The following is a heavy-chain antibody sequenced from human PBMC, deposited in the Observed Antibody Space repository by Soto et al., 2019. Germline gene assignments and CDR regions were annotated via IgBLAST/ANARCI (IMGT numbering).Heavy chain of an antibody. Sequence: SVKVSCKASGGTFSSYAISWVLQAPGQGLEWMGGIIPIFGTANYAQKFQGRVTITADESTSTAYMELSSLRSEDTAAYYCARVGGTRYYDSSGYPTGVWGQGTTVTVSS. CDR1: GGTFSSYA. V-gene: IGHV1-69*13. J-gene: IGHJ6*02. CDR3: ARVGGTRYYDSSGYPTGV. D-gene: IGHD3-22*01. CDR2: IIPIFGTA.